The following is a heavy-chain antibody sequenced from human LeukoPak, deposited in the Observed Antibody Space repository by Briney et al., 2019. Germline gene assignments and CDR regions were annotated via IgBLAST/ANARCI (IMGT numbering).Heavy chain of an antibody. V-gene: IGHV4-34*01. D-gene: IGHD2-15*01. CDR1: GGSFSGYY. Sequence: SETLSLTCAVYGGSFSGYYWSWVRQPPGKGLEWVGEINHSGGTNYNPSLKSRVTISVDTSKNQFSLKLSSVTAADTAVYYCASQCHGGSCYSAYNWFDPWGQGTLVTVSS. J-gene: IGHJ5*02. CDR3: ASQCHGGSCYSAYNWFDP. CDR2: INHSGGT.